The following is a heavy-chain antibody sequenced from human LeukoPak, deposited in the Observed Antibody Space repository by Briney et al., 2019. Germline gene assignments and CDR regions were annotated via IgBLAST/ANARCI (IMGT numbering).Heavy chain of an antibody. CDR2: INHSGST. Sequence: SETLSLTCAVYGGSFSGYYWSWIRQPPGKGLEWIGEINHSGSTNYNPSLKSRVTISVDTSKNQFSLKLSSVTAADTAVYYCARDVLLWFGALDYWGQGTLVTVSS. V-gene: IGHV4-34*01. CDR1: GGSFSGYY. D-gene: IGHD3-10*01. J-gene: IGHJ4*02. CDR3: ARDVLLWFGALDY.